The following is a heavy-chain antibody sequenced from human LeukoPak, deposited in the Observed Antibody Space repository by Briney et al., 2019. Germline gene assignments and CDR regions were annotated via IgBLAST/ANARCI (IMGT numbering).Heavy chain of an antibody. CDR2: IKQDGSEK. Sequence: GGSLRLSCAASGFTFSSYWMSWVRQAPGNGLEWVANIKQDGSEKYYVDSVKGRFTISRDNAKNSLYLQMNSLRAEDTAVYYCARDVEYSYGYEYYYYGMDVWGQGTTVTVSS. D-gene: IGHD5-18*01. CDR3: ARDVEYSYGYEYYYYGMDV. J-gene: IGHJ6*02. CDR1: GFTFSSYW. V-gene: IGHV3-7*01.